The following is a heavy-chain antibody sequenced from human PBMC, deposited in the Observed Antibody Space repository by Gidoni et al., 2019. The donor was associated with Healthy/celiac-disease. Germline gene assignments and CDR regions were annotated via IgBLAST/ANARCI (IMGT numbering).Heavy chain of an antibody. V-gene: IGHV3-33*01. J-gene: IGHJ4*02. CDR3: ATTGYSSQEYYFDY. D-gene: IGHD6-19*01. CDR1: SSYG. Sequence: SSYGMHWVRQAPGKGLEWVAVIWYDGSNKYYADSVKGRFTISRDNSKNTLYLQMNSLRAEDTAVYYCATTGYSSQEYYFDYWGQGTLVTVSS. CDR2: IWYDGSNK.